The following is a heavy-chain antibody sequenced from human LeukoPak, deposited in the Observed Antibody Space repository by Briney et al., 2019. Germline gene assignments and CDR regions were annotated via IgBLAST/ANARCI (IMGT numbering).Heavy chain of an antibody. J-gene: IGHJ4*02. CDR2: INWNGGST. Sequence: GGSLRLSCAASGFTFDDYGMSWVRQAPRKGLEWVSGINWNGGSTGYADSVKGRFTISRDNAKNSLYLQMNSLRAEDTALYYCARFPITMVRGEYYFDYWGQGTLVTVSS. V-gene: IGHV3-20*04. CDR3: ARFPITMVRGEYYFDY. D-gene: IGHD3-10*01. CDR1: GFTFDDYG.